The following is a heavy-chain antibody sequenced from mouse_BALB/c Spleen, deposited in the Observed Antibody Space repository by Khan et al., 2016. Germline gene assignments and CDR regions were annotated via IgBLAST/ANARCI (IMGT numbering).Heavy chain of an antibody. J-gene: IGHJ4*01. Sequence: QVQLKQSGPGLVQPSQSLSITCTVSAFSLTSYGVHWVRQSPGKGLEWLGVIWSGGSTDYNAAFISRLSISKDNSKSQVFFKMNSLQANDTAIYYCARDHYYAMDYWGQGTSVTVSS. CDR1: AFSLTSYG. CDR3: ARDHYYAMDY. CDR2: IWSGGST. V-gene: IGHV2-2*02.